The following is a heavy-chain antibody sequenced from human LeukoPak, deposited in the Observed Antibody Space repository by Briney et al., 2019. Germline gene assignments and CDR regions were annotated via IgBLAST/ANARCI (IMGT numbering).Heavy chain of an antibody. CDR1: GFTFSSYA. J-gene: IGHJ6*02. Sequence: GGSLRLSCAASGFTFSSYAMHWVRQAPGKGLEWVAVISYDGSNKYYADSVKGRFTISRDNSKNTLYLQMNSLRAVDTAVYYCAREDTAMDLYYYYGMDVWGQGTTVTVSS. CDR2: ISYDGSNK. D-gene: IGHD5-18*01. V-gene: IGHV3-30-3*01. CDR3: AREDTAMDLYYYYGMDV.